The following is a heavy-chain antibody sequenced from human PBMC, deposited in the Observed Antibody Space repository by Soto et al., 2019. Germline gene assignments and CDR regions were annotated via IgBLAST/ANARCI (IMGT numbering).Heavy chain of an antibody. V-gene: IGHV3-23*01. CDR1: GFTFSNYA. CDR3: SQSRLPTSIFGVATFDS. CDR2: ISASGGAT. J-gene: IGHJ4*02. D-gene: IGHD3-3*01. Sequence: LLESGGALVQPGGSMRLSCVASGFTFSNYAMSWVRQAPGKGLEWISGISASGGATYYADPVKGRFSILRENYTSTLFLQMNSRIIADTATYYCSQSRLPTSIFGVATFDSWGQGALVTVSS.